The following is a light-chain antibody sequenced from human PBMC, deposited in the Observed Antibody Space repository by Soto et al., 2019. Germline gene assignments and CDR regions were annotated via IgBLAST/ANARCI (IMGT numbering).Light chain of an antibody. CDR3: SSYGGSNNYV. CDR1: SSVVGGFDY. V-gene: IGLV2-8*01. CDR2: EVT. J-gene: IGLJ1*01. Sequence: QSALSQPPSASGSPGQSVTISCTGASSVVGGFDYVSWYQQHPGKAPKLMIYEVTKRPSGVPDRFSGSKSGNTASLTVSGLQAEDEADYYCSSYGGSNNYVFGTGTKLTVL.